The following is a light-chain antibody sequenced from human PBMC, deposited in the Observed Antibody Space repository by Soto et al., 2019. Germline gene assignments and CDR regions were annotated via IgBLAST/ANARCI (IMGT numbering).Light chain of an antibody. CDR3: SSYTSSTTLV. V-gene: IGLV2-14*01. J-gene: IGLJ2*01. CDR2: EVS. CDR1: SSDVGAYKF. Sequence: QSALTQPASVSGSPGQSITISCTGTSSDVGAYKFVSWYQQHPGTAPKLMIYEVSKRPSGVSNRFSGSKSGNTASLTISGLQAEDEADFYCSSYTSSTTLVFGGGTKLTVL.